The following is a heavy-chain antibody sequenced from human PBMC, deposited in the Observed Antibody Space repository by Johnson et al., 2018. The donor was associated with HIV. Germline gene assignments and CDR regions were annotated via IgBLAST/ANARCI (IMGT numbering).Heavy chain of an antibody. V-gene: IGHV3-53*01. CDR3: ARGRAYYYDSSGDAFDI. CDR1: GFTVSSNY. D-gene: IGHD3-22*01. Sequence: VQLVESGGGLVKPGGSLRLSCAASGFTVSSNYMSWVRQAPGKGLEWVAVIYSGGSTYYADSVKGRFTIARDNSKNTLYLQLNSLRAEDTAVYYCARGRAYYYDSSGDAFDIWGQGTMVTVSS. CDR2: IYSGGST. J-gene: IGHJ3*02.